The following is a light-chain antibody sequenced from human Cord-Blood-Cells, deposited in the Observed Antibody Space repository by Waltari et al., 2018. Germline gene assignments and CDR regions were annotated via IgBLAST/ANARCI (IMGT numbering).Light chain of an antibody. V-gene: IGLV1-36*01. CDR3: AAWDDSLNAYV. CDR1: SSHHGNNA. Sequence: QSVLTQPPSVSEAPRQRVTISCSGSSSHHGNNAVNWYQQLQGKAPKLLIYYDDLLPSGVSDRFSGSKSGTSASLAISGLQSEDEADYYCAAWDDSLNAYVFGTGTKVTVL. J-gene: IGLJ1*01. CDR2: YDD.